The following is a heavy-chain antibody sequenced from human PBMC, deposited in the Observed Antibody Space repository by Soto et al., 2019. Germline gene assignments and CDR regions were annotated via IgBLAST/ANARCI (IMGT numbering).Heavy chain of an antibody. CDR2: IRKKVYGGTT. V-gene: IGHV3-49*03. CDR1: GFTFGNYA. Sequence: GGSLRLSCTGSGFTFGNYAVSWFRQAPGKGLEWVGFIRKKVYGGTTEYAASVKGRFTISRDDSKNTAYLQMDSLKTEDTAVYYCTRYEPWTCTSTSCFTWGQGNLVTVSS. CDR3: TRYEPWTCTSTSCFT. D-gene: IGHD2-2*01. J-gene: IGHJ4*02.